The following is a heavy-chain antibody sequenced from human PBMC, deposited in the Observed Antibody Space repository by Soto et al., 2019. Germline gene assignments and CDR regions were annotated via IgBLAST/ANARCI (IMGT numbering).Heavy chain of an antibody. J-gene: IGHJ4*01. CDR2: FNAGNGKT. V-gene: IGHV1-3*01. D-gene: IGHD5-12*01. Sequence: QVQLVQSGAEVKKPGASVKVSSKASGYTFTSYAMHWVRQAPGQRLECMGWFNAGNGKTKYSQKFQGRVTITMVTSSSTAYMELSRLISEETAVYYCARGGEGATIVDWGHGTLVTVSS. CDR3: ARGGEGATIVD. CDR1: GYTFTSYA.